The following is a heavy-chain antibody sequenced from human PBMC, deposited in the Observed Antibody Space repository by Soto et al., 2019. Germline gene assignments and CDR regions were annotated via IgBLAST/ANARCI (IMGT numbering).Heavy chain of an antibody. Sequence: AASVKVSCKASGGTFSSYAISWVRQAPGQGLEWMGGIIPIFGTANYAQKFQGRVTSTADESTSTAYMELSSLRSEDTAVYYCARDLGYYDSSGYRPFDYWGQGTLVTVSS. V-gene: IGHV1-69*13. CDR2: IIPIFGTA. D-gene: IGHD3-22*01. J-gene: IGHJ4*02. CDR3: ARDLGYYDSSGYRPFDY. CDR1: GGTFSSYA.